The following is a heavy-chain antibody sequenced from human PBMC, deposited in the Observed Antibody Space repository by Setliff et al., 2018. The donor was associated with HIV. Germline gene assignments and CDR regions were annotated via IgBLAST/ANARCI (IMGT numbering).Heavy chain of an antibody. CDR2: IYSDGRT. D-gene: IGHD3-16*01. Sequence: PGGSLRLSCAASGFTVSDTHMTWVRQAPGKGLEWVSFIYSDGRTYYAESVKGRFTIPRDDSKNTLYLQMHSLRVEDTAAYYCAKGVKWLDPWGQGIQVTVS. V-gene: IGHV3-53*01. CDR1: GFTVSDTH. CDR3: AKGVKWLDP. J-gene: IGHJ5*02.